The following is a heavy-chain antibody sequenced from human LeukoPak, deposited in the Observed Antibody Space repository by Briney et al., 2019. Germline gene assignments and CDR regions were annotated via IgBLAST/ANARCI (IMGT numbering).Heavy chain of an antibody. D-gene: IGHD3/OR15-3a*01. CDR1: GFTFDDYA. CDR2: ISGSGGST. V-gene: IGHV3-23*01. Sequence: GRSLRLSCAASGFTFDDYAMSWVRQAPGKGLEWVSAISGSGGSTYYADSVKGRFTISRDNSKNTLYLQMNSLRAEDTAVYYCARDDLGTSYFYYGMDVWGQGTTVTVSS. CDR3: ARDDLGTSYFYYGMDV. J-gene: IGHJ6*02.